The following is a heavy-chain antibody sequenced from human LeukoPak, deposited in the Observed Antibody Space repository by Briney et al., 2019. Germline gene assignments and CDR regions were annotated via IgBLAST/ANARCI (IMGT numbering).Heavy chain of an antibody. D-gene: IGHD2-21*01. Sequence: PSQTLSLTCTVSGGSISSGDYYWSWIRQPPGKGLEWIGYIYYSGSTYYNPSLKSRVTISVDTSKNQFSLKLSSVTAADTAVYYCARIPRPNYYYYYGMDVWGQGTTVTVSS. CDR1: GGSISSGDYY. J-gene: IGHJ6*02. CDR3: ARIPRPNYYYYYGMDV. CDR2: IYYSGST. V-gene: IGHV4-30-4*01.